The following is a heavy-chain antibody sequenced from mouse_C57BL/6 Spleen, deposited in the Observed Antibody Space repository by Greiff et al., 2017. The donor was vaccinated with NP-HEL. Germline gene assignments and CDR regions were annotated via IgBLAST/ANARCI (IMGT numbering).Heavy chain of an antibody. CDR3: AREGGVHYYGSSYEGFAY. CDR1: GFNIKDYY. D-gene: IGHD1-1*01. Sequence: VQLKESGAELVKPGASVKLSCTASGFNIKDYYMHWVKQRTEQGLEWIGRIDPEDGETKYAPKFQGKATITADTSSNTAYLQLSSLTSDDTAVYYCAREGGVHYYGSSYEGFAYWGQGTLVTVSA. J-gene: IGHJ3*01. V-gene: IGHV14-2*01. CDR2: IDPEDGET.